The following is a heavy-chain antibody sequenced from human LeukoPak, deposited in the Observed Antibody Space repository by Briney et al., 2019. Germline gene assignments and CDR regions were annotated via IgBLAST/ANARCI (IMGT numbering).Heavy chain of an antibody. J-gene: IGHJ3*02. V-gene: IGHV3-23*01. CDR2: ISGSGGST. CDR1: GFTFSSYA. CDR3: ANRGVAYDFWSGYPDAFDI. Sequence: HPGGSLRLSCAASGFTFSSYAMSWVRQAPGKGMERVSAISGSGGSTYYADSVKGRFTISRDNSKNTLYLQMNSLRAEDTAVYYCANRGVAYDFWSGYPDAFDIWGQGTMVTVSS. D-gene: IGHD3-3*01.